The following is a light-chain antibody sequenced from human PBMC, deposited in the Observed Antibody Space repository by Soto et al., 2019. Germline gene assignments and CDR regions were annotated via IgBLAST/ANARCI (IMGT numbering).Light chain of an antibody. CDR3: AAWDDSLNGYV. V-gene: IGLV1-44*01. Sequence: QSVLTQPPSASGTPGQRVTIPCSGSNSNIGSNTVNWYQQLPGTAPRLLIYTNNQRPSGVPDRFSGSKSGTSASLAISGLQSEDEADYYCAAWDDSLNGYVFGTGTRSPS. CDR2: TNN. CDR1: NSNIGSNT. J-gene: IGLJ1*01.